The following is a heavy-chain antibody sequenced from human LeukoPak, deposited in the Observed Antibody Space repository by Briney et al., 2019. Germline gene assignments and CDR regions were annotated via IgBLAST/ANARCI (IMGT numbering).Heavy chain of an antibody. D-gene: IGHD1-14*01. Sequence: GASVKVSCKASGYPLTSFYIQWMRQAPGQGLEWTGIINPSSGSATYAQKFQGRVTMTRDTSTSTVYMELSSLRSDDTAVYYCARDPETGYHPKNFFDYWGQGTLVTVSS. CDR2: INPSSGSA. J-gene: IGHJ4*02. V-gene: IGHV1-46*01. CDR3: ARDPETGYHPKNFFDY. CDR1: GYPLTSFY.